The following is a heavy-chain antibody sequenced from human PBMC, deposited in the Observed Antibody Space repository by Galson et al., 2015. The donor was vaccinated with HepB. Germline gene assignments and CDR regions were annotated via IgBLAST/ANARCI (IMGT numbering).Heavy chain of an antibody. CDR2: IYTSGST. D-gene: IGHD3-3*01. CDR1: GGFISSGGYS. Sequence: TLSLTCAVSGGFISSGGYSWSWIRQPAGKGLEWIGRIYTSGSTNYNPSLKSRVTMSVDTSKNQFSLKLSSVTAADTAVYYCARDRYDFWSGYPHPDYWGQGTLVTVSS. J-gene: IGHJ4*02. CDR3: ARDRYDFWSGYPHPDY. V-gene: IGHV4-61*02.